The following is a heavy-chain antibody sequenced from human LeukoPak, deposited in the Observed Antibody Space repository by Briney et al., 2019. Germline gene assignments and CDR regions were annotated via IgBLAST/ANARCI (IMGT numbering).Heavy chain of an antibody. CDR2: IYHSGST. D-gene: IGHD3-22*01. CDR3: ASAPNYYDSSGLDY. V-gene: IGHV4-38-2*02. CDR1: GYSVSSGYY. Sequence: SETLSLTCTVSGYSVSSGYYWGWIRQPPGKGLEWTGSIYHSGSTYYNPSLKSRVTISVDTSKDQFSLKLSSVTAADTAVYYCASAPNYYDSSGLDYWGQGTLVTVSS. J-gene: IGHJ4*02.